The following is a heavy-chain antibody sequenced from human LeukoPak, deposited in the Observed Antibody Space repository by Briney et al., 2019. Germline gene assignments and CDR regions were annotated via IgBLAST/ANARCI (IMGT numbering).Heavy chain of an antibody. Sequence: GGSLRLSCAASGFTFSNYAMNWVRQAPGKGLEWVSAISGSGGSTYYADSVKGRFTISRGKSRNTLYLQMNSLRAEDTAVYYCEANCGGNCPFDYWGQGTLVTVSS. CDR3: EANCGGNCPFDY. CDR2: ISGSGGST. D-gene: IGHD2-21*02. CDR1: GFTFSNYA. J-gene: IGHJ4*02. V-gene: IGHV3-23*01.